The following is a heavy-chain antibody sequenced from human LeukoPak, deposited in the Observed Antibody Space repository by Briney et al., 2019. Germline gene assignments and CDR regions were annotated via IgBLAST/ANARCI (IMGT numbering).Heavy chain of an antibody. CDR3: AKVGANPGIAVAGRGYYFDF. D-gene: IGHD6-19*01. J-gene: IGHJ4*02. CDR1: GSTFSSYA. V-gene: IGHV3-23*01. CDR2: TSGRGGST. Sequence: GGSLRLSCAASGSTFSSYAMSWVRQAPGKGLEWVSTTSGRGGSTYYADSVKGRFTISRDDSKNTLFLQMNSLRAEDTAVYYCAKVGANPGIAVAGRGYYFDFWGQGTLVTVSS.